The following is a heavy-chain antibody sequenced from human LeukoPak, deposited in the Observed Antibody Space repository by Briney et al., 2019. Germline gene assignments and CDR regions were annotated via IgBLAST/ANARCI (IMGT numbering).Heavy chain of an antibody. CDR3: ARGAQPYYYYYYYMDV. CDR1: GYTFTSYD. D-gene: IGHD2-2*01. CDR2: MNPNSGNT. V-gene: IGHV1-8*03. Sequence: GASVKVSCKASGYTFTSYDINWVRQATGQGLEWMGWMNPNSGNTGYAQKFQGRVTITRNTSISTAYMELSSLRSEDTAVYYCARGAQPYYYYYYYMDVWGKGTTVTVSS. J-gene: IGHJ6*03.